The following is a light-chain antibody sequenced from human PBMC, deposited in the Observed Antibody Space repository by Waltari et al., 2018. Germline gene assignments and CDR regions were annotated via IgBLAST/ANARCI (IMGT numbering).Light chain of an antibody. CDR2: APL. J-gene: IGKJ1*01. V-gene: IGKV1-39*01. Sequence: DIQLTQSPSSLSASLGDRVTITCRASQTVDHYLAWYQQKLGEAPKDLIYAPLSLRGGIPSRFSGRASGTEYTLTINNLQPEDFGTYYCQQCNKIPWTFGQGTKVEIK. CDR1: QTVDHY. CDR3: QQCNKIPWT.